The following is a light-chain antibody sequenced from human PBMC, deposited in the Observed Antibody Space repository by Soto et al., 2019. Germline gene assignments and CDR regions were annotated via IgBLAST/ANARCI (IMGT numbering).Light chain of an antibody. CDR1: QSITTF. CDR3: KQYNSYSK. Sequence: GDRVTITCRASQSITTFLAWYQQKPGKAPQILIYDASKLEPGVPSRLSGGGSGTEFTLTISSLQPDDFATYYCKQYNSYSKFGQGTKVDIK. V-gene: IGKV1-5*01. J-gene: IGKJ1*01. CDR2: DAS.